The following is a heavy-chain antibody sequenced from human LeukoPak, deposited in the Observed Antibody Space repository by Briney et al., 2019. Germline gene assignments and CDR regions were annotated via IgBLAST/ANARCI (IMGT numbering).Heavy chain of an antibody. CDR1: GYTLTELS. V-gene: IGHV1-24*01. J-gene: IGHJ5*02. CDR3: ATDLGYYDSSGYYYKWFDP. D-gene: IGHD3-22*01. CDR2: FDPEDGET. Sequence: ASVKVSCKVSGYTLTELSMHWVCQAPGKGLEWMGGFDPEDGETIYAQKFQGRVTMTEDTSTDTAYMELSSLRSEDTAVYYCATDLGYYDSSGYYYKWFDPWGQGTLVTVSS.